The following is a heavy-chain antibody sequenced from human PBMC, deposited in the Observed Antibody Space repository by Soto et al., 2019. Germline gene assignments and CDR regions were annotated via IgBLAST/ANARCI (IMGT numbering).Heavy chain of an antibody. CDR3: ARGVDDFWSGYYLVY. V-gene: IGHV4-34*01. J-gene: IGHJ4*02. CDR2: INHSGST. CDR1: GGSFSGYY. D-gene: IGHD3-3*01. Sequence: SETLSLTCAVYGGSFSGYYWSWIRQPPGKGLEWIGEINHSGSTNYNPSLKSRVTISVDTSKNQFSLKLSSVTAADTAVYYCARGVDDFWSGYYLVYWGQGTLVTVPS.